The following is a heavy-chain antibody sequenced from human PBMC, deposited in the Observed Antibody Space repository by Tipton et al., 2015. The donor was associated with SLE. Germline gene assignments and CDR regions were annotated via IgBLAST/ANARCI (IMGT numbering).Heavy chain of an antibody. J-gene: IGHJ6*02. V-gene: IGHV4-59*01. Sequence: TLSLTCTVSGGSISSYYWAWIRQPLGTGLEWIGYNYYNGDTNSNASLKSRVTISVDTSKNQVSLKLSSVTAADTAVYYCARVQEGGYYFYGMDVWGQGTTVTVSS. CDR1: GGSISSYY. CDR2: NYYNGDT. D-gene: IGHD3-16*01. CDR3: ARVQEGGYYFYGMDV.